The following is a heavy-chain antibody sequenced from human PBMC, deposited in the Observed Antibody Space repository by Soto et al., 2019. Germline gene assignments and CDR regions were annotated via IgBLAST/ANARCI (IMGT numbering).Heavy chain of an antibody. V-gene: IGHV3-30*18. CDR2: ISFNGNHK. J-gene: IGHJ4*02. Sequence: QVQLVESGGGVVQPGRSLRLSCAASGFTLSDYGMHWVRQAPGKGLEWLSVISFNGNHKYYADSVKGRFTVSRDNSKSTLYLQMTSLRVEDTAVYYCAKDRSGYDYRYFDFWGQGTLVTVSS. D-gene: IGHD5-12*01. CDR1: GFTLSDYG. CDR3: AKDRSGYDYRYFDF.